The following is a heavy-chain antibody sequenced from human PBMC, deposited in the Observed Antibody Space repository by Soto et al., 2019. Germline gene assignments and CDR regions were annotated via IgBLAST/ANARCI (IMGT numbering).Heavy chain of an antibody. D-gene: IGHD4-4*01. V-gene: IGHV1-2*02. CDR2: INPKSDDT. CDR1: GYPFSDNQ. CDR3: ARKHSLDYIRWGLDP. Sequence: ASVKVSCKASGYPFSDNQIHWLRRAPGQGLGWMGRINPKSDDTNYAQKFQGRVTMTRDTSIDTAYLELTGLTSDDTATYYCARKHSLDYIRWGLDPWGQGTLVTVSS. J-gene: IGHJ5*02.